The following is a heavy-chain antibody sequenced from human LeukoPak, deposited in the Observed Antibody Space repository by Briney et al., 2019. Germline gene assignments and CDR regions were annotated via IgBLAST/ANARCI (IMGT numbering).Heavy chain of an antibody. J-gene: IGHJ4*02. CDR3: ARGTPSYSSSQNYFDY. CDR1: GFTVSSNY. D-gene: IGHD6-6*01. V-gene: IGHV3-66*02. Sequence: PGGSLRLSCAASGFTVSSNYMSWVRQAPGKGLVWVSVIHTGGTTYYSDSVKGRFTISRDNSKNTLYLQMNGLRTEDTAVYYCARGTPSYSSSQNYFDYWGQGTLVTVSS. CDR2: IHTGGTT.